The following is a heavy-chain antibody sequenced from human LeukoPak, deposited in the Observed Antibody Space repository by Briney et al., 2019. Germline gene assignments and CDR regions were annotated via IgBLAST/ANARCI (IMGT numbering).Heavy chain of an antibody. J-gene: IGHJ4*02. Sequence: PGGSLTLSCSASGFAFSGYAMHWVRQAPGKGLEWVSVIYDGGITYYADSVKGRFTISGDNSKNMLFLQMNSLRAEDTAVYYCARFYDTSGYLDCWGQGTLVTVSS. V-gene: IGHV3-66*01. CDR3: ARFYDTSGYLDC. CDR1: GFAFSGYA. D-gene: IGHD3-22*01. CDR2: IYDGGIT.